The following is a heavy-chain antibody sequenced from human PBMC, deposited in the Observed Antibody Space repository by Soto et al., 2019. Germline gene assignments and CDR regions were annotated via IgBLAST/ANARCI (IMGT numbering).Heavy chain of an antibody. D-gene: IGHD3-22*01. V-gene: IGHV4-34*01. CDR3: ARGGYYDSSGQRALPFDY. CDR2: INHSGST. J-gene: IGHJ4*02. CDR1: GGSFSGYY. Sequence: SETLSLTCAVYGGSFSGYYWSWIRQPPGKGLGWIGEINHSGSTNYNPSLKSRVTISVDTSKNQFSLKLSSVTAADTAVYYCARGGYYDSSGQRALPFDYWGQGTLVTVSS.